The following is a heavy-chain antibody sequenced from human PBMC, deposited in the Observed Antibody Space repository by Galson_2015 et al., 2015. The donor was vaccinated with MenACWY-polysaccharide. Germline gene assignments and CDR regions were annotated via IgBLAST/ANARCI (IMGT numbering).Heavy chain of an antibody. J-gene: IGHJ5*02. CDR2: IYDSGTT. D-gene: IGHD3-10*01. V-gene: IGHV4-39*07. CDR3: ARDSHYYGSGSYGWFDP. Sequence: QPPGKGLEWIGSIYDSGTTYYNPSLKGRVTISIDTSKNQFSLNVTSVTAADTAVYFCARDSHYYGSGSYGWFDPWGQGILVPVSS.